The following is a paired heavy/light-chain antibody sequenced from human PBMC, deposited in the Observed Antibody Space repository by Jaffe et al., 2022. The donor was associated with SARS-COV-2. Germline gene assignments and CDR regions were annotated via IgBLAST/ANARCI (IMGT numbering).Light chain of an antibody. CDR1: SSNIGSNA. V-gene: IGLV1-44*01. Sequence: QSVLSQPPSASGTPGQRVIISCSGSSSNIGSNAVTWYQQLPGTAPKSVIYSNNQRPSGVPDRLSGSKSGTSASLAISGLQSEDEANYYCAAWDDSLNGWVFGGGTKLTVL. CDR3: AAWDDSLNGWV. J-gene: IGLJ3*02. CDR2: SNN.
Heavy chain of an antibody. Sequence: QVQLQESGPGLVKPSETLSLTCAVSGGSISNHYWSWIRQPPGKGMEWIGYISDIGRTNYKSSLKSRVAISLDTSRNQVSLKVTSVTAADTAVYYCVRQQDLVWFDLWGQGTLVTVSS. J-gene: IGHJ5*02. CDR2: ISDIGRT. V-gene: IGHV4-59*11. CDR1: GGSISNHY. CDR3: VRQQDLVWFDL. D-gene: IGHD2-15*01.